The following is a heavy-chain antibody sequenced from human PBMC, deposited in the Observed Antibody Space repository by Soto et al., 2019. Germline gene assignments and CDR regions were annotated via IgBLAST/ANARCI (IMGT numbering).Heavy chain of an antibody. CDR3: AKLGGYNWNYVPLGYFDY. V-gene: IGHV1-69*01. Sequence: QVQLVQSGAEVKKPGSSVKVSCEASGGTFSSYAISWVRQAPGQGLEWMGGIIPIFGTANYAQKFQGRVTITADESTSTAYMELSSLRSEDTAVYYCAKLGGYNWNYVPLGYFDYWGQGTLVTVSS. CDR2: IIPIFGTA. D-gene: IGHD1-7*01. CDR1: GGTFSSYA. J-gene: IGHJ4*02.